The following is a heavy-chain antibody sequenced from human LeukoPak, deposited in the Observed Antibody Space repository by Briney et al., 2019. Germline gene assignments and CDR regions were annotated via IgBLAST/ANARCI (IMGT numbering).Heavy chain of an antibody. CDR3: AKDRGSGWP. J-gene: IGHJ4*02. V-gene: IGHV3-23*01. D-gene: IGHD6-19*01. CDR1: GFTFSNYA. Sequence: PGGSLRLSCVASGFTFSNYAMSWVRQAPGKGLDWVSGITNNGGNTYYGDSVKGRFTISRDNSKNTLYLQMNSLRADDTAVYYCAKDRGSGWPWGQGTLVTVSS. CDR2: ITNNGGNT.